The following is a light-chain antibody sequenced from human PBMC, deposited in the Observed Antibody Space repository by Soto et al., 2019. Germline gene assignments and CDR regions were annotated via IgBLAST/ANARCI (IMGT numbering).Light chain of an antibody. Sequence: QSALTQPASVSGSPGQSITISCTGSYNLVSWYQQHPGKAPKLTIYEGNKRPSGVSNRFSGSKSGNTASLTISGLQAEDEADYYCCSYAGQRVVFGGGTKVTVL. CDR1: SYNL. CDR3: CSYAGQRVV. CDR2: EGN. V-gene: IGLV2-23*01. J-gene: IGLJ2*01.